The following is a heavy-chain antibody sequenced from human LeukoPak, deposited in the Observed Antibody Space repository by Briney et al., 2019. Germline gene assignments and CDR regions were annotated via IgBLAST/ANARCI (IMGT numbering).Heavy chain of an antibody. D-gene: IGHD2-8*01. CDR3: ARDDDTNSRYSLFQY. Sequence: GGSLRLSCAASGFTLTKYGMHWVRQAPGKGLEWVAVLWAHGRSEYYAVSVKGRFSISRDTSRSTVHLQMNSLSPEDTAVYYCARDDDTNSRYSLFQYWGQGTRVTVSS. J-gene: IGHJ4*02. CDR1: GFTLTKYG. CDR2: LWAHGRSE. V-gene: IGHV3-33*01.